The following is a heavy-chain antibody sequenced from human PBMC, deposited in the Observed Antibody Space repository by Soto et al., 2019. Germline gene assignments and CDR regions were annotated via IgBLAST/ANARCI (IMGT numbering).Heavy chain of an antibody. V-gene: IGHV4-34*01. CDR1: GGSFSGYY. CDR3: ARGRGTVVTFDY. J-gene: IGHJ4*02. CDR2: INHSGST. Sequence: SETMSLTCAGYGGSFSGYYWSWIRQPPGKGLEWIGEINHSGSTNYKPSLKSRVTISVDTSKNQFSLKLRSVTAADTAVYYCARGRGTVVTFDYWGQGTLVTVPS. D-gene: IGHD2-15*01.